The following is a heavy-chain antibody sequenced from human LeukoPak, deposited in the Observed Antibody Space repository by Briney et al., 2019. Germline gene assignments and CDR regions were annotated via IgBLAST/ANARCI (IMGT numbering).Heavy chain of an antibody. CDR1: GYTFTGYY. Sequence: AASVKVSCKASGYTFTGYYMHWVRQAPGQGLEWMGWISGYNGNTKYAQKLQGRVTMTTDTSTSTAYMELRSLRSDDTAVYYCARVGPHRKMATTRYHFDYWGQGTLVTVSS. J-gene: IGHJ4*02. CDR3: ARVGPHRKMATTRYHFDY. D-gene: IGHD5-24*01. CDR2: ISGYNGNT. V-gene: IGHV1-18*04.